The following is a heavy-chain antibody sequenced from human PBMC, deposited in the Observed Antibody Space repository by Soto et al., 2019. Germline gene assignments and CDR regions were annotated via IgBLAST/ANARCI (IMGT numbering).Heavy chain of an antibody. CDR2: IIPIFGTA. D-gene: IGHD3-10*01. CDR3: AADSLSWGVQTH. J-gene: IGHJ4*02. V-gene: IGHV1-69*05. Sequence: ASVKVSCKASGGTFSSYAISWVRQAPGQGLEWMGGIIPIFGTANYAQKFQGRVTITRDMSTSTAYMELSSLRSEDTAVYYCAADSLSWGVQTHWGQGTLVTVSS. CDR1: GGTFSSYA.